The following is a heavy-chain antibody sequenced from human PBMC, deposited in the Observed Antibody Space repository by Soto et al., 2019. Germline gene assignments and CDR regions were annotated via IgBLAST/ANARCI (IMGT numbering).Heavy chain of an antibody. J-gene: IGHJ3*02. D-gene: IGHD5-12*01. CDR3: VRSEYSGYDESPFDR. CDR1: GASISSISYY. V-gene: IGHV4-39*01. CDR2: VLYSGRT. Sequence: QLQLQESGPGLVKPSETLSLTCTVSGASISSISYYRGWIRQPPGKGLEWIGSVLYSGRTYNNPSLKSRVTIFVDTSKSQVSLKLKFVTAADTAVYYCVRSEYSGYDESPFDRWGQGTMVTVSS.